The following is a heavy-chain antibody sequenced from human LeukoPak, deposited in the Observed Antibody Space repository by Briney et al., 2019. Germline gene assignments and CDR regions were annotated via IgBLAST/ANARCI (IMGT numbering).Heavy chain of an antibody. CDR2: IYSDGST. CDR3: AKAYSRAFDY. CDR1: GFTVSNSY. D-gene: IGHD3-22*01. Sequence: PGGSLRLSCAASGFTVSNSYMNWVRQAPGRGLEWVSVIYSDGSTYYADSVKGRFTISRDNSKNTLYLQMNSLRAEDTAVYYCAKAYSRAFDYWGQGTLVTVSS. V-gene: IGHV3-53*01. J-gene: IGHJ4*02.